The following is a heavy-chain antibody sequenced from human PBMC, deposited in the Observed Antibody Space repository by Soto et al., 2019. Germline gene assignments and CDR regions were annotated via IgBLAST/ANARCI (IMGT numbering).Heavy chain of an antibody. CDR3: AKGHPNFGVVTLHYYMDV. D-gene: IGHD3-3*01. V-gene: IGHV3-23*01. CDR1: GFTFSSYA. J-gene: IGHJ6*03. CDR2: ISGSGGST. Sequence: EVQLLESGGGLVQPGGSLRLSCAASGFTFSSYAMSWVRQAPGKGLEWVSAISGSGGSTYYADSVKGRFTISRDNSKNTLYLQMNSLRAEDTAVYYCAKGHPNFGVVTLHYYMDVWGKGTTVTVSS.